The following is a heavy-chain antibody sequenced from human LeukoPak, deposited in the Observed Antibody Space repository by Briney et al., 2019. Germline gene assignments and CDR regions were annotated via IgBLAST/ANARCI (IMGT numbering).Heavy chain of an antibody. CDR3: AKLAGYCSSRSCWYFDY. J-gene: IGHJ4*02. CDR2: HIGRCGST. Sequence: GGSLRLFCAASVFTFSSYAMSGVREAPGKGLEGGLTHIGRCGSTDYADSVKGRFTISRDNYRNTLYLQMISVRAEDTAVYYCAKLAGYCSSRSCWYFDYWGQGTLVTVSS. V-gene: IGHV3-23*01. CDR1: VFTFSSYA. D-gene: IGHD2-2*01.